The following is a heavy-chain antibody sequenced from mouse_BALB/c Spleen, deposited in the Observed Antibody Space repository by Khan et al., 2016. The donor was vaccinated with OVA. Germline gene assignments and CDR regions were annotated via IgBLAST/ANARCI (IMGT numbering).Heavy chain of an antibody. CDR3: ARRGLRWDFDY. J-gene: IGHJ2*01. V-gene: IGHV1-7*01. CDR2: INPSIGYT. Sequence: VQLQQSGAELAKPGASVKMSCKASGYTFVNYWIFWVRQRPGQGLEWIGYINPSIGYTENNQNFKDKATLNADKSSSTAYMQLNRLPSGDSAVYDCARRGLRWDFDYGGQGTTLTVSS. CDR1: GYTFVNYW. D-gene: IGHD1-1*01.